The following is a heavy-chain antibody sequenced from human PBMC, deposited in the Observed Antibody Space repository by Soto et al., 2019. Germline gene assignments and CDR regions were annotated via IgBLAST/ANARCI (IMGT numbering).Heavy chain of an antibody. CDR3: ARDGGWLLDY. CDR1: GFTFSSYS. Sequence: EVQLVESGGGLVQPGGSLRLSCAASGFTFSSYSMNWVRQAPGKGLEWVSYISSSSSTIYYADSVKGRFTISRDKAKNSLNLQMNSLRDEATAVYYCARDGGWLLDYWGQGTLVTVSS. J-gene: IGHJ4*02. V-gene: IGHV3-48*02. CDR2: ISSSSSTI. D-gene: IGHD5-12*01.